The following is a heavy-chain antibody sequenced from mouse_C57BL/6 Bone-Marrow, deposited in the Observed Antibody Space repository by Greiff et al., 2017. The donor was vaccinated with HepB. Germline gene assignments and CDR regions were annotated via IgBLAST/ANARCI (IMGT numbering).Heavy chain of an antibody. V-gene: IGHV1-19*01. Sequence: VQLQQSGPVLVKPGASVKMSCKASGYTFTDYYMNWVKQSHGKSLEWIGVINPYNGGTSYNQKFKGKATLTVDKSSITAYMELNSLTSEDSAVYYCARYYYGSSYGYWGQGTTLTVSS. J-gene: IGHJ2*01. CDR3: ARYYYGSSYGY. CDR1: GYTFTDYY. D-gene: IGHD1-1*01. CDR2: INPYNGGT.